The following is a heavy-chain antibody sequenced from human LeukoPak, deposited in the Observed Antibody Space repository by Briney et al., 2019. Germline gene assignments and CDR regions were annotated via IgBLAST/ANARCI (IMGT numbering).Heavy chain of an antibody. J-gene: IGHJ5*02. D-gene: IGHD6-19*01. CDR3: ARPQSSGPYLWGNWFDP. CDR1: GGTFSSYA. V-gene: IGHV1-69*05. Sequence: SVKVSCKASGGTFSSYAISWVRQAPGQGLEWMGGIIPIFGTANYAQMFQGRVTITTDESTSTAYMELSSLRSEDTAVYYCARPQSSGPYLWGNWFDPWGQGTLVTVSS. CDR2: IIPIFGTA.